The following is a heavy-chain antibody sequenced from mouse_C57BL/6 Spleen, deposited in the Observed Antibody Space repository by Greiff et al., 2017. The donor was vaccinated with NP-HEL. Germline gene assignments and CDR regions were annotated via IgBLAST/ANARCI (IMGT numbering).Heavy chain of an antibody. CDR3: ARGGRQLRLYYAMDY. CDR1: GYSFTDYN. V-gene: IGHV1-39*01. D-gene: IGHD3-2*02. Sequence: VQLKQSGPELVKPGASVKISCKASGYSFTDYNMNWVKQSNGKSLEWIGVINPNYGTTSYNQKFKGKATLTVDQSSSTAYMQLNSLTSEDSAVYYCARGGRQLRLYYAMDYWGQGTSVTVSS. J-gene: IGHJ4*01. CDR2: INPNYGTT.